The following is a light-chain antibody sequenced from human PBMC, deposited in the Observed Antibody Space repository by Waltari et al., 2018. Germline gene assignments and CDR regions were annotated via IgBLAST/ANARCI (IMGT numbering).Light chain of an antibody. J-gene: IGKJ4*01. CDR1: RTVNSN. Sequence: EIVMTQSPATLSVSPGERVPLSCRASRTVNSNLAWYQQKPGQAPRLLIYGPSTRATGIPARFSGTGSGTEFTLTISSVQSADFAVYYCQQFYDWPLTFGGGTKVELK. V-gene: IGKV3-15*01. CDR2: GPS. CDR3: QQFYDWPLT.